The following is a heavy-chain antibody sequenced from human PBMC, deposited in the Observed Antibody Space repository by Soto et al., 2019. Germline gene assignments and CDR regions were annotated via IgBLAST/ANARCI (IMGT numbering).Heavy chain of an antibody. CDR2: MNPNSANT. Sequence: QVQLVQSGAEVKKPGASLKVSCKASGYTFTSYDINWVRQATGQGPEWMGWMNPNSANTGYAQKFQGRVTVTRNTSISTVYMELSSLRSEDTAVYYFARASRDFYYYMDVWGEGTTVTVSS. CDR1: GYTFTSYD. CDR3: ARASRDFYYYMDV. J-gene: IGHJ6*03. V-gene: IGHV1-8*01.